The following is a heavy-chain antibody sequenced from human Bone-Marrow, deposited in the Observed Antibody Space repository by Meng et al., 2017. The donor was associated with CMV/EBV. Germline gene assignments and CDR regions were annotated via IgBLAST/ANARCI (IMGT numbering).Heavy chain of an antibody. V-gene: IGHV1-69*10. J-gene: IGHJ6*02. Sequence: SVKVSCKASGGTFSSYAISWVRQAPGQGLEWMGGIIPILGIANYAQKFQGRVTITADKSTSTAYMELSSLRSEDTAVYYCAMYSSGWYGDYYYYYGMDVWGHATTVTFSS. CDR2: IIPILGIA. CDR1: GGTFSSYA. CDR3: AMYSSGWYGDYYYYYGMDV. D-gene: IGHD6-19*01.